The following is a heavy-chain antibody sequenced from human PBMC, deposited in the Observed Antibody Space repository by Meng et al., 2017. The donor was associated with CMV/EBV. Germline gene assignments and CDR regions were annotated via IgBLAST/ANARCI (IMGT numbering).Heavy chain of an antibody. CDR3: ARTELELYFDY. J-gene: IGHJ4*02. CDR1: GFTFDDYA. Sequence: GGPLRLSCAASGFTFDDYAMHWVRQAPGKGLEWVSGISWNSGSIGYADSVKGRFTISRDNAKNSLYLQMNSLRAEDTAVYYCARTELELYFDYWGQGTLVTVSS. CDR2: ISWNSGSI. V-gene: IGHV3-9*01. D-gene: IGHD1-7*01.